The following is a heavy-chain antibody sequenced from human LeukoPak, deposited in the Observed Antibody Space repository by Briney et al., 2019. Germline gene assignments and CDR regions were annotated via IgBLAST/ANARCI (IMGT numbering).Heavy chain of an antibody. J-gene: IGHJ1*01. CDR1: GFTFSSYS. V-gene: IGHV3-21*04. Sequence: GGSLRLSCAASGFTFSSYSMNWVRQAPGKGLEWVSSISSSSSYIYYADSVKGRFTISRDNAKNSLYPQMNSLRSEDTAVYYCAASQGRYFQHWGQGTLVTVSS. CDR3: AASQGRYFQH. CDR2: ISSSSSYI.